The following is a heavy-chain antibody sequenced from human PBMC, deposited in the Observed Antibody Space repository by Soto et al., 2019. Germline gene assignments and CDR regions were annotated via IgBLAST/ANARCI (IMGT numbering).Heavy chain of an antibody. V-gene: IGHV4-59*02. Sequence: SETLSLTCTVSGGSVSSYYWSWIRQPPGKGPEWIGYIYYSGSTNYKPSLKSRVTISVDTSENQFSLKLSSVTAADTAVYYCARMGYYYYMDVWGEGTTVTVSS. CDR3: ARMGYYYYMDV. J-gene: IGHJ6*03. CDR2: IYYSGST. CDR1: GGSVSSYY.